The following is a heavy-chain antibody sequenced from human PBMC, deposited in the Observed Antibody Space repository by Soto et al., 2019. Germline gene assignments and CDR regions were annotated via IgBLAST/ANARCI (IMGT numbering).Heavy chain of an antibody. CDR2: ISSSSSYI. CDR1: GFTFSSYS. D-gene: IGHD3-22*01. Sequence: PGGSLRLSCAASGFTFSSYSMNWVRQAPGKGLEWVSPISSSSSYIYYADSVKGRFTISRDNAKNSLYLQMNSLRAEDTAVYYCARERYYYDSSGYYEAVLNAFDIWGQGTMVTVSS. CDR3: ARERYYYDSSGYYEAVLNAFDI. J-gene: IGHJ3*02. V-gene: IGHV3-21*01.